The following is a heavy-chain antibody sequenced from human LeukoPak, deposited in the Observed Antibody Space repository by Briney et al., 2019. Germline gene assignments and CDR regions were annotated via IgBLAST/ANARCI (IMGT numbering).Heavy chain of an antibody. V-gene: IGHV1-69*05. CDR2: IIPIFGTA. CDR3: AREGSASAGTRPLFFYL. D-gene: IGHD6-13*01. J-gene: IGHJ5*02. Sequence: GVSVKVSCKASGGTFSSYAISWVRQAPGQGLEWMGRIIPIFGTANYAQKFQGRVTITTDESTSTAYMELSSLRSEDTAVYYCAREGSASAGTRPLFFYLLGQGNLVNV. CDR1: GGTFSSYA.